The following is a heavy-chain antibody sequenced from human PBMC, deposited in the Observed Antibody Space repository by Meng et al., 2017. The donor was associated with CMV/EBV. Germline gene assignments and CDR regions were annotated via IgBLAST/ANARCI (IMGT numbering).Heavy chain of an antibody. D-gene: IGHD3-3*01. CDR2: INPNSGDA. CDR3: ARVGETIFGVVTHLDH. CDR1: GYTLTGYS. V-gene: IGHV1-2*02. Sequence: ASVKVSCKASGYTLTGYSMHWVRQAPGQGLEWMGWINPNSGDAHYAQKSQGRVTMTRDTSISTAYMEVSSLRSDDTAVYYCARVGETIFGVVTHLDHWGQGTLVTVSS. J-gene: IGHJ4*02.